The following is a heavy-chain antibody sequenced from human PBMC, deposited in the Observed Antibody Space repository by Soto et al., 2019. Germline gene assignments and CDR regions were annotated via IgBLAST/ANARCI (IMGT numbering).Heavy chain of an antibody. V-gene: IGHV4-59*08. CDR1: GGSISDYY. CDR3: ARHEAPSGWYFDY. J-gene: IGHJ4*02. D-gene: IGHD6-19*01. CDR2: VYYSGNT. Sequence: SETLSLTCTVSGGSISDYYWSWFRQPPGKGLEWIASVYYSGNTNYNPSLKSRVTISVDTSKNQFSLKLSSVTAADTAVYYCARHEAPSGWYFDYWGQGTLVTVSS.